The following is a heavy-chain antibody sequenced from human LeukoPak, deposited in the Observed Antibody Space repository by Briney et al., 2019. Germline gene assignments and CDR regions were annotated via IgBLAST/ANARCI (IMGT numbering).Heavy chain of an antibody. Sequence: SETLSLTCTVSGGSISSGSYYWSWIRQPAGKGLVWIGRIYTSGSTNYNPSLKSRVTISVDTSKNQFSLKLSSVTAADTAVYYCARDGGGSYPIDYWGQGTLVTVSS. J-gene: IGHJ4*02. CDR3: ARDGGGSYPIDY. CDR2: IYTSGST. CDR1: GGSISSGSYY. V-gene: IGHV4-61*02. D-gene: IGHD1-26*01.